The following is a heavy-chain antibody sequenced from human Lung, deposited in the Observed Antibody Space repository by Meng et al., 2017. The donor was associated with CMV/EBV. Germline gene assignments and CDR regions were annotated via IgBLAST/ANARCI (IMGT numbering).Heavy chain of an antibody. J-gene: IGHJ6*02. CDR2: IIPILGTT. CDR3: AREVGGCLLYNSGMDV. D-gene: IGHD1-26*01. V-gene: IGHV1-69*05. Sequence: SVXVSXXASGGNLNSYAISWVRQAPGQGLEWMGGIIPILGTTNYAQKFQGRVTITTDESTSTVYMELSSLTSEDTAVYYCAREVGGCLLYNSGMDVWGQGXTVTVSS. CDR1: GGNLNSYA.